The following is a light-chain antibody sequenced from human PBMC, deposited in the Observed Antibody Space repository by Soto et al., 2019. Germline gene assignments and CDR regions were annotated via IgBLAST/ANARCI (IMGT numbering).Light chain of an antibody. V-gene: IGLV1-36*01. CDR2: YDD. J-gene: IGLJ1*01. Sequence: SVLTQPPSVSEAPRRRVTISCSGSSSNIGNNAVNWYQQLPGKAPKLLIYYDDLLPSGVSDRFSASKSGTSASLAISGLQSEDEADYHCAAWDDSLNGYVFGTGTKVTVL. CDR3: AAWDDSLNGYV. CDR1: SSNIGNNA.